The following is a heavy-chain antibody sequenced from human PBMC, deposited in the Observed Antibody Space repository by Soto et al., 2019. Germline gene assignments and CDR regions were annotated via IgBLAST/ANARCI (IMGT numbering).Heavy chain of an antibody. CDR2: IWDNGNKK. D-gene: IGHD2-21*02. V-gene: IGHV3-33*01. CDR1: GFTCSNYG. J-gene: IGHJ6*02. CDR3: VIDRAYCGGDCPYYYGLDV. Sequence: QVPLVESGGGVVQPGRSLRLSCAASGFTCSNYGMHWVRQAPGKGLAWVAVIWDNGNKKVYTDSVKGRFTISRDNSKNTLYLQINSLRAEDTAVYYCVIDRAYCGGDCPYYYGLDVWVQGTTVTVSS.